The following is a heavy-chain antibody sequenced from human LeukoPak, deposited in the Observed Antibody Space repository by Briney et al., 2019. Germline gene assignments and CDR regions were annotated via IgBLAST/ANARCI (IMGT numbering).Heavy chain of an antibody. J-gene: IGHJ6*02. Sequence: GGSLRLSCAASGFTFSSYGMRWVRQAPGKGLEWVAVIWYDGSNKYYADSVKGRFTISRDNSKNTLYLQMNSLRAEDTAVYYCARDRQTAAADYYYYGMDVWGQGTTVTVSS. CDR3: ARDRQTAAADYYYYGMDV. D-gene: IGHD6-13*01. V-gene: IGHV3-33*01. CDR2: IWYDGSNK. CDR1: GFTFSSYG.